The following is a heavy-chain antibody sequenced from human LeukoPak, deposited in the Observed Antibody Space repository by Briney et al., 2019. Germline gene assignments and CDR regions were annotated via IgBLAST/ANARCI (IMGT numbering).Heavy chain of an antibody. CDR2: IRYDGSNK. D-gene: IGHD1-1*01. CDR3: AKAEAALNDDAFDI. Sequence: PGGSLRLSCAASGFTFSSYGMHWVRQAPGKGLAWVAFIRYDGSNKYYADSVKGRFTISRDNSKNTLHLQMNSLRAEGTAVYYCAKAEAALNDDAFDIWGQGTMVTVSS. J-gene: IGHJ3*02. CDR1: GFTFSSYG. V-gene: IGHV3-30*02.